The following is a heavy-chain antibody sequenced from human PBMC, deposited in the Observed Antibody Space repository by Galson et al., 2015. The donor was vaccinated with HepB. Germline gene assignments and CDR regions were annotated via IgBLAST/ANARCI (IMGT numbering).Heavy chain of an antibody. CDR1: GGTFSSYA. J-gene: IGHJ2*01. CDR3: ARDQLPRDGYDYPGASWWYFDL. CDR2: IIPIFGTA. V-gene: IGHV1-69*13. D-gene: IGHD5-12*01. Sequence: SVKVSCKASGGTFSSYAISWVRQAPGQGLEWMGGIIPIFGTANYAQKFQGRVTITADESTSTAYMELSSLRSEDTAVYYCARDQLPRDGYDYPGASWWYFDLWGRGTLVTVSS.